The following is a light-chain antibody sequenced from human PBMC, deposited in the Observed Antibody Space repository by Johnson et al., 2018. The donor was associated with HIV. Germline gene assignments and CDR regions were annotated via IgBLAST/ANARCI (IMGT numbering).Light chain of an antibody. V-gene: IGLV1-51*02. Sequence: QSVLTQPPSVSAAPGQKVTISCSGSSSNIGNNYVSWYQQLPGTAPKLLIYENNKRPSGIPDRFSGSKSGTSATLDISGLQTGDEADYYCGTWDSGLSAGVFGTGTKVTV. CDR2: ENN. CDR1: SSNIGNNY. J-gene: IGLJ1*01. CDR3: GTWDSGLSAGV.